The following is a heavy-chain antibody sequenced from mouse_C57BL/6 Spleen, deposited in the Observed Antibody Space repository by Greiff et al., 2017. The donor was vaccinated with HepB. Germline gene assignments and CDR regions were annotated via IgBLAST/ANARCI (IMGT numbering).Heavy chain of an antibody. D-gene: IGHD3-2*02. V-gene: IGHV1-80*01. CDR1: GYAFSSYW. Sequence: VQLQQSGAELVKPGASVKISCKASGYAFSSYWMNWVKQRPGKGLEWIGQIYPGDGDTNYNGKFKGKATLTADKSSSTAYMQLSSLTSEDSAVYFCARGDSSGYPWFAYWGQGTLVTVS. CDR2: IYPGDGDT. J-gene: IGHJ3*01. CDR3: ARGDSSGYPWFAY.